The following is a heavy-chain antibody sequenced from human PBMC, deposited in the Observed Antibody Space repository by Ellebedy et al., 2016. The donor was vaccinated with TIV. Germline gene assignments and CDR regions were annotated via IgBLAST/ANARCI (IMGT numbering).Heavy chain of an antibody. V-gene: IGHV1-46*01. CDR3: ARDVVVAATAEYFQH. CDR2: INPSGGST. CDR1: GYTFTSYY. J-gene: IGHJ1*01. Sequence: AASVKVSCKASGYTFTSYYMHWVRQAPGQGLEWMGIINPSGGSTSYAQKFQGRVTMTRDTSTSTAYMELRSLRSDDTAVYYCARDVVVAATAEYFQHWGQGTLVTVSS. D-gene: IGHD2-15*01.